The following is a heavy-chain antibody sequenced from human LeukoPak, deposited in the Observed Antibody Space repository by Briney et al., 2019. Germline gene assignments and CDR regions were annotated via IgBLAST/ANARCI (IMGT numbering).Heavy chain of an antibody. CDR2: ISSSSSYI. Sequence: GGSLRLSCAASGFTFSSYSMNWVRQAPGKGLEWVSSISSSSSYIYYAVSVKGRFTVSRDNAKNSLYLQMNSLRAEDTAVYYCARAVYCSGGSCYDWFDPWGQGTLVTVSS. D-gene: IGHD2-15*01. V-gene: IGHV3-21*01. CDR3: ARAVYCSGGSCYDWFDP. J-gene: IGHJ5*02. CDR1: GFTFSSYS.